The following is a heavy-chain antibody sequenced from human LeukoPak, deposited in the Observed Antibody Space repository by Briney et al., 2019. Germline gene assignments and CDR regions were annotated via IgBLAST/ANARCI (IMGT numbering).Heavy chain of an antibody. D-gene: IGHD6-13*01. CDR1: GFTFSSSA. J-gene: IGHJ5*02. V-gene: IGHV3-23*01. Sequence: PGGSLRLSCAASGFTFSSSAMSWVRQAPGKGLEWVSAISGSGGSTYYADPVKGRFTISRDNSKNTLYLPMNSLRAEDTAVYYCAKPRYSSSSYICFDPWGQGTLVTVSS. CDR3: AKPRYSSSSYICFDP. CDR2: ISGSGGST.